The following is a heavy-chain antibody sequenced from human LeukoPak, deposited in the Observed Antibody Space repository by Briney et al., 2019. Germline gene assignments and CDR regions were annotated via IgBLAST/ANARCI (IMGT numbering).Heavy chain of an antibody. D-gene: IGHD3-9*01. CDR3: ARVPYYDILTGTRGYYFDY. Sequence: ASETLSLTCAVSDGSVSSGGYSWSWIRQPPGKGLEWIGYIYHSGSTYYNPSLKSRVTISVDRSKNQFSLKLSSVTAADTAVYYCARVPYYDILTGTRGYYFDYWGQGTLVTVSS. CDR1: DGSVSSGGYS. CDR2: IYHSGST. V-gene: IGHV4-30-2*01. J-gene: IGHJ4*02.